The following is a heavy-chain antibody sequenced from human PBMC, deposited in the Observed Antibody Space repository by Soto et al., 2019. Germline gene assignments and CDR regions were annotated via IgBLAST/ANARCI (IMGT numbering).Heavy chain of an antibody. CDR1: GYTFTGYY. V-gene: IGHV1-2*02. J-gene: IGHJ5*02. CDR2: INPNSGGT. D-gene: IGHD6-13*01. CDR3: ARNANERYSSSWYPQNWFDP. Sequence: ASVKVSCKASGYTFTGYYMHWVRQAPGQGLEWMGWINPNSGGTNYAQKFRGRVTMTRDTSISTAYMELSRLRSDDTAAYYCARNANERYSSSWYPQNWFDPWGQGTLVTVSS.